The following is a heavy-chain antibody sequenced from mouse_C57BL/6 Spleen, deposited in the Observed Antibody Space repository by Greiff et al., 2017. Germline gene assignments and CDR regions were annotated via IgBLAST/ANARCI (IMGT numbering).Heavy chain of an antibody. CDR3: SRRGVYYDYDEGFAY. CDR1: GYSFTGYY. J-gene: IGHJ3*01. V-gene: IGHV1-43*01. D-gene: IGHD2-4*01. Sequence: VQLQQSGPELVKPGASVKISCKASGYSFTGYYMHWVKQSSEKSLEWIGEINPSTGGTSSNQKFKGKATLTVDKSYSTAFMQLKSLTSEDSAVYYCSRRGVYYDYDEGFAYWGQGPLVTVSA. CDR2: INPSTGGT.